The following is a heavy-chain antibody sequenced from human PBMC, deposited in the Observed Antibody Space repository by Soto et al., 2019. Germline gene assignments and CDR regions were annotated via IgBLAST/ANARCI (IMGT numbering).Heavy chain of an antibody. V-gene: IGHV3-30*18. D-gene: IGHD6-19*01. Sequence: PGRSQRLPWAASRFTFSTHGMPWVRQAPKKELVWVAVISYDGSNKYYADTVKGRFTISRDNSKNTLYLQMNSLRAEDTAVYYCAKAITDSSGWYQGDYWGQGTLVSVSS. J-gene: IGHJ4*02. CDR1: RFTFSTHG. CDR3: AKAITDSSGWYQGDY. CDR2: ISYDGSNK.